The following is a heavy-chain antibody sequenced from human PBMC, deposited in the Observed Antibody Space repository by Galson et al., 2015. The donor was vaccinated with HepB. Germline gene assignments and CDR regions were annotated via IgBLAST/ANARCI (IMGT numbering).Heavy chain of an antibody. D-gene: IGHD6-19*01. CDR3: ARDRAPIAVLYYFDY. V-gene: IGHV3-30-3*01. J-gene: IGHJ4*02. CDR2: ISYDGSNK. CDR1: GFTFSSYA. Sequence: SLRLSCAASGFTFSSYAMHWVRQAPGKGLEWVAVISYDGSNKYYADSVKGRFTISRDNSKNTLYLQMNGLRAEDTAVYYCARDRAPIAVLYYFDYWGQGTLVTVSS.